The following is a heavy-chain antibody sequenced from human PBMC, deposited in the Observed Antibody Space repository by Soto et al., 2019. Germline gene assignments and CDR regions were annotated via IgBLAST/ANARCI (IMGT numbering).Heavy chain of an antibody. D-gene: IGHD3-22*01. CDR3: ARDHPNYYDSSGYPNYYYYGMDV. J-gene: IGHJ6*02. CDR1: GGSISSYY. V-gene: IGHV4-4*07. Sequence: LSLTCTVSGGSISSYYWSWIRQPAGKGLEWIGRIYTSGSTNYNPSLKSRVTMSVDTSKNQFSLKLSSVTAADTAVYYCARDHPNYYDSSGYPNYYYYGMDVWGQGTTVTVSS. CDR2: IYTSGST.